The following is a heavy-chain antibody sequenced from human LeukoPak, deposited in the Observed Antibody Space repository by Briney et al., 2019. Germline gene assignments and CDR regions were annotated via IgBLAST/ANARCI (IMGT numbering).Heavy chain of an antibody. CDR1: GYTFTSYG. D-gene: IGHD6-13*01. J-gene: IGHJ5*02. CDR2: ISAYNGNT. CDR3: ARASSSWSSNWFDP. V-gene: IGHV1-18*01. Sequence: ASVKVSCKASGYTFTSYGISWVRQAPGQGLEWMGWISAYNGNTNYAQKLQGRVTMTTDTSTSTAYMELRSLRSDDTVVYYCARASSSWSSNWFDPWGQGTLVTVSS.